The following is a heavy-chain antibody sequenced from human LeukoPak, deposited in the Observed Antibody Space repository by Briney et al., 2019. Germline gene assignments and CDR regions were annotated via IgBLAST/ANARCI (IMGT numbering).Heavy chain of an antibody. V-gene: IGHV4-39*01. CDR2: VYSSGNV. J-gene: IGHJ4*02. CDR1: GVSVNSRSFY. Sequence: SETLSLTCSVSGVSVNSRSFYWNWVRQPPGKGLEWIGSVYSSGNVYQSPSLQSRAAISVDASNNSFSLTLKSVTAADTAVYFCVRGAMVSKLGDFWGQGTLVIVSS. CDR3: VRGAMVSKLGDF. D-gene: IGHD2/OR15-2a*01.